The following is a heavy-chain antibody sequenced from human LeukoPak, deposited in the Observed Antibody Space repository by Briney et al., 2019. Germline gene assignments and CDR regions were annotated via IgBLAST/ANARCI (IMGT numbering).Heavy chain of an antibody. Sequence: GGSLRLSCAASGFTFSSYWMHWVCQAPGKGLVWVSRINSDGSSTSYADSVKGRFTISRDNAKNTLYLQMNSLRAEDTAVYYCARAMVRGVYYFDYWGQGTLVTVSS. V-gene: IGHV3-74*01. CDR3: ARAMVRGVYYFDY. D-gene: IGHD3-10*01. CDR1: GFTFSSYW. CDR2: INSDGSST. J-gene: IGHJ4*02.